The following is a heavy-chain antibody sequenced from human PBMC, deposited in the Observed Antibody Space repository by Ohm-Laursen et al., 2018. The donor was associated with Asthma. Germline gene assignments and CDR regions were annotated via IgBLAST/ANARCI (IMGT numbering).Heavy chain of an antibody. V-gene: IGHV4-59*02. CDR1: GGSVSGYY. CDR2: MHSSGGA. CDR3: ARLDWALSVFDL. J-gene: IGHJ5*02. D-gene: IGHD3-9*01. Sequence: SDTLSLTCAVSGGSVSGYYWSWIRQPPGGGLEWIAYMHSSGGANYNPSLQSRVTLSVDTSNNRVSLRLSFVTAADTALYFCARLDWALSVFDLWGQGALVIVSS.